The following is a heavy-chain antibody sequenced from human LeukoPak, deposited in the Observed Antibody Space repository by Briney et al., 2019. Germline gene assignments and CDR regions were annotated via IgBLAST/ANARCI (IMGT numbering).Heavy chain of an antibody. CDR3: ARRPIVGATSWFDP. J-gene: IGHJ5*02. D-gene: IGHD1-26*01. Sequence: GASVKVSCKASGYTFTSYGISWVQQAPGQGLEWMGWISAYNGNTNYAQKLQGRVTMTTDTSTSTAYMELRSLRSDDTAVYYCARRPIVGATSWFDPWGLGTLVTVSS. V-gene: IGHV1-18*01. CDR2: ISAYNGNT. CDR1: GYTFTSYG.